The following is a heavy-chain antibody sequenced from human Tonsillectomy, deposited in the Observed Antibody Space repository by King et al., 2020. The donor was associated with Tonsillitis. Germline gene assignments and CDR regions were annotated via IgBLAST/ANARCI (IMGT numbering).Heavy chain of an antibody. CDR2: ISNDGRNE. Sequence: VQLVESGGGVLQPGRSLRLSCAAAGFTFSDYAMHWVRQAPGKGLQWVALISNDGRNEGYADSIKGRFTISRDNDKNTVYLTMNSLRVEDTAVYYFATDGGLSAGKGLAAQYWGQGTLVTVSS. CDR3: ATDGGLSAGKGLAAQY. V-gene: IGHV3-30*03. D-gene: IGHD2-15*01. J-gene: IGHJ4*02. CDR1: GFTFSDYA.